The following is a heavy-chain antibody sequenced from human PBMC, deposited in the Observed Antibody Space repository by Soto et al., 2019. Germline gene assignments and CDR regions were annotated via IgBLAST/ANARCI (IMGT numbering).Heavy chain of an antibody. CDR3: AIFNRYFYL. CDR2: IYYTGST. Sequence: VQLQESGPGLVKPSETLSLTCTVSGGSISSYFWRWIRQPPGKGLEWIVYIYYTGSTNYNPSLKSRVPISVATSKNQFSLQLSSVTAADTAVYYCAIFNRYFYLWGRGTLVTVSS. CDR1: GGSISSYF. J-gene: IGHJ2*01. V-gene: IGHV4-59*01.